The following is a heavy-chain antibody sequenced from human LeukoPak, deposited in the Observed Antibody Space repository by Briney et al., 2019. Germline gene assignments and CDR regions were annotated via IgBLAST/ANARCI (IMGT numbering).Heavy chain of an antibody. V-gene: IGHV4-34*01. D-gene: IGHD6-19*01. CDR2: INHSGST. Sequence: ASETLSLTCAVYGGSFSGYYWGWIRQPPGKGLEWIGEINHSGSTNYNPSLKSRVTISVDTSKNQFSLKLSSVTAADTAVYYCARGLLVAGTDFDYWGQGTLVTVSS. J-gene: IGHJ4*02. CDR3: ARGLLVAGTDFDY. CDR1: GGSFSGYY.